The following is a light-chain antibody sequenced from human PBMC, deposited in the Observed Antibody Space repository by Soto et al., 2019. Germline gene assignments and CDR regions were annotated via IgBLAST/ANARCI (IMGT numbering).Light chain of an antibody. CDR3: QQLNSYPLT. J-gene: IGKJ4*01. CDR1: QGISTY. Sequence: DIQLTQSPSFLSASVGDRVTITCRASQGISTYLAWYQQKPGKAPKLLIYAASTLQSGVPSRFSGSGSGTAFTLTTSSLQPEDFATYYCQQLNSYPLTFGGGTKVEIK. V-gene: IGKV1-9*01. CDR2: AAS.